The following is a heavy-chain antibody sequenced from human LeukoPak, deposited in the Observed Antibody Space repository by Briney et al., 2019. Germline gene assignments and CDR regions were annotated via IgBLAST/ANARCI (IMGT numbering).Heavy chain of an antibody. CDR2: ISYDGSNK. V-gene: IGHV3-30*03. D-gene: IGHD2/OR15-2a*01. Sequence: GGSLRLSCAVSGFTFSSYEMNWVRQAPGKGLEWVAVISYDGSNKYYADSVKGRFTISRDNAKNSLYLQMNSLRAEDTAVYYCARVRFVTFIIGPYYYYYMDVWGKGTTVTVSS. CDR3: ARVRFVTFIIGPYYYYYMDV. CDR1: GFTFSSYE. J-gene: IGHJ6*03.